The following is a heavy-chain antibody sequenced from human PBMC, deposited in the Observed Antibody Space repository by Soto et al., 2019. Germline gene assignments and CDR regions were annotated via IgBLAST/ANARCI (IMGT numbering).Heavy chain of an antibody. D-gene: IGHD6-6*01. Sequence: QVQLVESGGGLVKPGGSLRLSCAASGFTFGDYYMSWIRQAPGKGLEWVSYISSSGSSTYYVDSVRGRFTISRDNAKNSLYLQMDSLGAEVQAVYYCSGAAAPRPAEWYWGQGTLVTVSS. CDR1: GFTFGDYY. J-gene: IGHJ4*02. V-gene: IGHV3-11*01. CDR2: ISSSGSST. CDR3: SGAAAPRPAEWY.